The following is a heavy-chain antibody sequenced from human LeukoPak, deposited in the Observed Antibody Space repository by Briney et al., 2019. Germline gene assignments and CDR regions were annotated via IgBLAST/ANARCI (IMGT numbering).Heavy chain of an antibody. CDR1: GGSISGYY. D-gene: IGHD3-16*02. J-gene: IGHJ5*02. CDR2: IYYSGST. CDR3: ARSSALTFGGVIVNWFDP. V-gene: IGHV4-59*08. Sequence: SETLSLTCTVSGGSISGYYWSWIRQPPGQGLEWMGYIYYSGSTNYNPSLKSRVTISVDTSKNQFSLKLSSVTAADTAVYYCARSSALTFGGVIVNWFDPWGQGTLVTVSS.